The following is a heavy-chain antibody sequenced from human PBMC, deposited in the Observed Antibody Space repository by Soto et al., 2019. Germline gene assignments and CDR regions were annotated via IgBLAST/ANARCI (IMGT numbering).Heavy chain of an antibody. CDR3: ARTPVWSGLTNFYGMDV. Sequence: PSETLSLTCTVSGGSISSYYWSWIRQPPGKGLEWIGYIYCSGSTNYNPSLKSRVTISVDTSKNQFSLKLSSVTAADTAVYYCARTPVWSGLTNFYGMDVWGQGTTVTVSS. J-gene: IGHJ6*02. CDR2: IYCSGST. V-gene: IGHV4-59*01. D-gene: IGHD3-3*01. CDR1: GGSISSYY.